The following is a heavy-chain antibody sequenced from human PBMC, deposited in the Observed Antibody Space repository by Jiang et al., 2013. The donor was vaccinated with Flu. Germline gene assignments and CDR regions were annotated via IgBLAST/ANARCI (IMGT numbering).Heavy chain of an antibody. CDR1: GFSLSNARMG. V-gene: IGHV2-26*01. Sequence: KPTQTLTLTCTVSGFSLSNARMGVSWIRQPPGRALEWLAHIFSNDEKSYSTSLKSRLTISKDTSKSQVVLTMTNMDPVDTATYYCARSTYYYDSSGYYTNLPPDYWGQGTLVTVSS. CDR2: IFSNDEK. D-gene: IGHD3-22*01. CDR3: ARSTYYYDSSGYYTNLPPDY. J-gene: IGHJ4*02.